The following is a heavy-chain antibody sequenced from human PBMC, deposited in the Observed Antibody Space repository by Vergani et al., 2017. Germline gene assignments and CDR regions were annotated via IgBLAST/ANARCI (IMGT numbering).Heavy chain of an antibody. V-gene: IGHV6-1*01. J-gene: IGHJ4*02. CDR2: TYYRSKWYN. CDR1: GDSVSSNSAA. Sequence: QVQLQQSGPGLVKPSQTLSLTCAISGDSVSSNSAAWNWIRQSPSRGLEWLGRTYYRSKWYNDYAVSVKSRITINPDTSKNQFSLQLNSVTPEDTAVYYGARSVPPHGRSGRITGTTRVYDYWGQGTLVTVSS. D-gene: IGHD1-7*01. CDR3: ARSVPPHGRSGRITGTTRVYDY.